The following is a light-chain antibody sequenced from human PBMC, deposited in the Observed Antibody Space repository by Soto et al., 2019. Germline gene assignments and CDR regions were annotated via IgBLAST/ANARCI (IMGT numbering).Light chain of an antibody. CDR1: SSNIGAGYD. V-gene: IGLV1-40*01. J-gene: IGLJ1*01. Sequence: QSVLTQPPSVCGAPGQRVTISCTGSSSNIGAGYDVHWYQQLPGTAPKLLIYGNSNRPSGVPDRFSGSKSGTSASLAITGLQAEDEADYYCQSYDSSLSGYVFGTVTKVTVL. CDR3: QSYDSSLSGYV. CDR2: GNS.